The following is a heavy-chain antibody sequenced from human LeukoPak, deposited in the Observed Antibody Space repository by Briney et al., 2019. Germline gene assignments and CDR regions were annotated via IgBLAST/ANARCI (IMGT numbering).Heavy chain of an antibody. D-gene: IGHD1-26*01. CDR2: IYGGGST. J-gene: IGHJ4*02. CDR1: GFTVSSNY. CDR3: ARRSTQSPRFDY. Sequence: PGGSLRLSCAASGFTVSSNYMSWVRQAPGKGLEWVSVIYGGGSTYYSDSVKGRVTISRDKSKNTLYLQMNSLRAEDTAVYYCARRSTQSPRFDYWGQGTLVTVSS. V-gene: IGHV3-66*01.